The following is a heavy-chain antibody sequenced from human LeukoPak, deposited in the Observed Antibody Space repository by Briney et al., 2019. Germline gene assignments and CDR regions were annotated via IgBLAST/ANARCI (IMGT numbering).Heavy chain of an antibody. Sequence: SETLSLTCAVYGGSFSGYYWSWIRQPPGKGLEWIGEINHSGSTNYNPSLKSRVTISADTSKNQFSLKLSSVTAADTAVYYCARGRFSSGSYYATHYYGMDVWGQGTTVTVSS. CDR3: ARGRFSSGSYYATHYYGMDV. D-gene: IGHD1-26*01. V-gene: IGHV4-34*01. CDR1: GGSFSGYY. J-gene: IGHJ6*02. CDR2: INHSGST.